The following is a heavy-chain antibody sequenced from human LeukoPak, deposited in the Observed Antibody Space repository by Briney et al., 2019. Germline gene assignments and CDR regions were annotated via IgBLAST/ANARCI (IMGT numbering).Heavy chain of an antibody. Sequence: SVKVSCKASGGTFISYAISWVRQAPGQGLEWMGGIIPIFGTANYAQKFQGRVTTTTDESTSTAYMELSSLRSEDTAVYYCVPTAGYSSGWYNFDYWGQGTLVTVSS. CDR1: GGTFISYA. J-gene: IGHJ4*02. CDR3: VPTAGYSSGWYNFDY. V-gene: IGHV1-69*05. CDR2: IIPIFGTA. D-gene: IGHD6-19*01.